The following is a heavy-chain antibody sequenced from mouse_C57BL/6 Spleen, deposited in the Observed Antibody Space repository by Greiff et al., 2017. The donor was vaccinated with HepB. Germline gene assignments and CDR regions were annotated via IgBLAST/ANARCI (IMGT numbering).Heavy chain of an antibody. CDR3: ARSQGNFSWFAY. Sequence: VQLQQPGAELVKPGASVKMSCKASGYTFTSYWITWVKQRPGQGLEWIGDIYPGSGSTNYNEKFKSKATLTVDTSSSTAYMQLRSLTSEASAVYYCARSQGNFSWFAYWGQGTLVTVSA. D-gene: IGHD2-1*01. V-gene: IGHV1-55*01. CDR1: GYTFTSYW. J-gene: IGHJ3*01. CDR2: IYPGSGST.